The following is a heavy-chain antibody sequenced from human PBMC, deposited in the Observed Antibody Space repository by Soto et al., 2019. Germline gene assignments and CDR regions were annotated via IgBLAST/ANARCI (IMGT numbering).Heavy chain of an antibody. CDR3: ARDNIVVVVAAPAVDAFDI. V-gene: IGHV1-18*01. CDR2: ISAYNGNT. D-gene: IGHD2-15*01. J-gene: IGHJ3*02. Sequence: QVQLVQSGAEVKKPGASVKVSCKASGYTFTSYGISWVRQAPGQGLEWMGWISAYNGNTNYAQKLQGRVTMTTDTSTSTAYMELRSLRSDDTAVYYCARDNIVVVVAAPAVDAFDIWGQGTMVTVSS. CDR1: GYTFTSYG.